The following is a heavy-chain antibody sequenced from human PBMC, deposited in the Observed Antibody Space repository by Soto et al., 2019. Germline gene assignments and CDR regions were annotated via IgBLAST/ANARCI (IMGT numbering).Heavy chain of an antibody. J-gene: IGHJ4*03. CDR1: GFTFSNYW. Sequence: PGGSLRLSCAASGFTFSNYWLSWVRQAPGKGLEWVANIKKDGSEKYYVGSVVGRFTISRDNAENSLYLQMNSLRAEDTAVYYCARLNLAANLRRRGYWGQGSLGTASS. V-gene: IGHV3-7*01. D-gene: IGHD6-25*01. CDR3: ARLNLAANLRRRGY. CDR2: IKKDGSEK.